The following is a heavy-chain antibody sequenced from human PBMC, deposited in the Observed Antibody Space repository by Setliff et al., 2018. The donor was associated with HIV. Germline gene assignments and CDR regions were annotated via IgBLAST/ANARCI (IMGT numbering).Heavy chain of an antibody. Sequence: GASVKVSCKASGYTFIDYFIHWVRQAPGQGLEWMAYINPNSGDSKTAQKFQGRVTVTRDTSIATAYMELSSLTSGDTAVYHCARDYFPHSRRNFGSGDYFHFWGQGSLVTV. CDR1: GYTFIDYF. CDR3: ARDYFPHSRRNFGSGDYFHF. CDR2: INPNSGDS. J-gene: IGHJ4*02. D-gene: IGHD3-10*01. V-gene: IGHV1-2*02.